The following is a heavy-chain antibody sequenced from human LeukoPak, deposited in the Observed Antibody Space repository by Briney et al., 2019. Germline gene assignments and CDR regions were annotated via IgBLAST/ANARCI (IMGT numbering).Heavy chain of an antibody. J-gene: IGHJ4*02. CDR3: TREGILAGVDY. D-gene: IGHD6-13*01. Sequence: PGGSLRLSCAASGFTFSSYDMHWVLQATGKGLEWVSAIGTAGDTYYPGSVKGRFTISRENAKNSMSLQMNSLRAEDTAVYYCTREGILAGVDYWGQGTLVTVSS. CDR1: GFTFSSYD. V-gene: IGHV3-13*01. CDR2: IGTAGDT.